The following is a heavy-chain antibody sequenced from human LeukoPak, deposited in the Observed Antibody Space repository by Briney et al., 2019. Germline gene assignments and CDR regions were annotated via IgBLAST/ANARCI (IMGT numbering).Heavy chain of an antibody. CDR2: ISAYNGKT. Sequence: ASVKVSCKASGYTFTSYGISWVRQAPGQGLEWMGWISAYNGKTNYAQKFQGRVTVTTDTSTSTAYMELRSLRSDDTAIYYCARDAHYYGGVSVFDNWGQGSLVTVSS. D-gene: IGHD4-23*01. CDR3: ARDAHYYGGVSVFDN. V-gene: IGHV1-18*01. J-gene: IGHJ4*02. CDR1: GYTFTSYG.